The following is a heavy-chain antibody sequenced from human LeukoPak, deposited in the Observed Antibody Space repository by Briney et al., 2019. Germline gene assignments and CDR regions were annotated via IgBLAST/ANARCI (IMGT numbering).Heavy chain of an antibody. CDR2: IYSKTDGGTT. D-gene: IGHD2-15*01. Sequence: RGALRLSCAASGVTFSNAWMSWGCQAPGPGLEWVCRIYSKTDGGTTDYATPVKGRFTISRNKSKNTLNLKMISLKNEDTAVYYCVTGFDSCNFDYWGQGNGVTVTA. V-gene: IGHV3-15*01. J-gene: IGHJ4*02. CDR3: VTGFDSCNFDY. CDR1: GVTFSNAW.